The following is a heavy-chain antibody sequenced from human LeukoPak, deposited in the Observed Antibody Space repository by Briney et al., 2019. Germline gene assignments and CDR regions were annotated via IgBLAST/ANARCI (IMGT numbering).Heavy chain of an antibody. Sequence: GGSLRLPCAASGFTFSTYWMHWVRQDPGKGLVWVSRISGDGRTTSYADSVKGRFTISRDNAKNTLFLQMSSLRAEDTAVYYCVSGLITVAGTSANYWGPGTLVTVSS. J-gene: IGHJ4*02. V-gene: IGHV3-74*01. CDR1: GFTFSTYW. CDR3: VSGLITVAGTSANY. CDR2: ISGDGRTT. D-gene: IGHD6-19*01.